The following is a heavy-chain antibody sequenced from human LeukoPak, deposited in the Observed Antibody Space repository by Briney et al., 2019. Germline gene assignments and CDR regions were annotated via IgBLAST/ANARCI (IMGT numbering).Heavy chain of an antibody. CDR3: ARAPTAVRGVIRDY. CDR1: GFAFSDYY. D-gene: IGHD3-10*01. V-gene: IGHV3-11*01. CDR2: ISSSGSTI. Sequence: GGSLRLSCAASGFAFSDYYMSWIRQAPGKGLEWVSYISSSGSTIYYADSVKGRFTISRDNAKNSLYLQMNSLRAEDTAVYYCARAPTAVRGVIRDYWGQGTLVTVSS. J-gene: IGHJ4*02.